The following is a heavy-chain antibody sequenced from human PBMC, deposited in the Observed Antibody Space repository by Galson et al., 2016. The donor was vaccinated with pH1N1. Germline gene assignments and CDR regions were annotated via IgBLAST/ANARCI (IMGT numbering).Heavy chain of an antibody. CDR3: ARMGVASGGRNYYGMDV. CDR1: GFSLSTFGVR. CDR2: IVWVDEK. V-gene: IGHV2-70*04. D-gene: IGHD3-10*01. Sequence: PALVKPTPTLKLTCTFSGFSLSTFGVRVSWIRQSPGKALEWLARIVWVDEKFYSPSLKTRLTISKDTSKDQVVLTMTNMDPGDTGTYYCARMGVASGGRNYYGMDVWGQGTTVTVSS. J-gene: IGHJ6*02.